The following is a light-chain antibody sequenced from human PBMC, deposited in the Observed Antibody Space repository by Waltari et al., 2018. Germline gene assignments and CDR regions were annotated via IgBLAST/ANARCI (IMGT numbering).Light chain of an antibody. CDR1: QNINSW. V-gene: IGKV1-5*03. CDR3: QQYNSYHIFT. CDR2: KAS. J-gene: IGKJ3*01. Sequence: DIQMTQSPSTLSASVGDRVTITCRASQNINSWLAWYQQKPGKAPKLLIYKASSLETRGPSRFSGSESGTEFTLTINSLQPDDFATYYCQQYNSYHIFTFGPGTKVEI.